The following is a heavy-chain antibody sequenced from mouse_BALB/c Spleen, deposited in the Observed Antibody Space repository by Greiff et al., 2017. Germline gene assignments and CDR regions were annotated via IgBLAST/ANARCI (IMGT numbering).Heavy chain of an antibody. CDR3: AREERLRQNAMDY. J-gene: IGHJ4*01. D-gene: IGHD2-4*01. Sequence: QVQLQQSGAELAKPGASVKMSCKASGYTFTSYWMHWVKQRPGQGLEWIGYINPSTGYTEYNQKFKDKATLTADKSSSTAYMQLSSLTSEDSAVYYCAREERLRQNAMDYWGQGTSVTVSS. CDR2: INPSTGYT. V-gene: IGHV1-7*01. CDR1: GYTFTSYW.